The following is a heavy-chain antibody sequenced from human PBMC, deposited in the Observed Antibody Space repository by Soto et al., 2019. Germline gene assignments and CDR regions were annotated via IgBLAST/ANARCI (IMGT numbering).Heavy chain of an antibody. CDR2: LYYSGST. J-gene: IGHJ3*02. D-gene: IGHD3-10*01. CDR1: GGSISSSSYY. V-gene: IGHV4-39*01. Sequence: QLQLQESGPGLVKPSETLSLTCTVSGGSISSSSYYWGWIRQPPGKGLEWIGSLYYSGSTYYNPSRKSRVTISVDKSKNQFSLKLSSVTAADTAVYYCASSGSGSYYGTYAFDIWGQGTMVTVSS. CDR3: ASSGSGSYYGTYAFDI.